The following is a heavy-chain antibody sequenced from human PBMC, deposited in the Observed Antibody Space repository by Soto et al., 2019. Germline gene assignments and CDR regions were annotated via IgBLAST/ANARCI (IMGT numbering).Heavy chain of an antibody. D-gene: IGHD4-4*01. CDR2: LSYDGSNK. V-gene: IGHV3-30-3*01. J-gene: IGHJ2*01. CDR1: GFTFSSYA. CDR3: ARPLWRDDYNWGYFDL. Sequence: QVQLVESGGGVVQPGRSLRLSCAASGFTFSSYAMHWVRQAPGKGLEWVAVLSYDGSNKYYADPVKGRFTISRDNSKNTLYMQMNSLRAEDMAVYYCARPLWRDDYNWGYFDLWGRGSLVTVSS.